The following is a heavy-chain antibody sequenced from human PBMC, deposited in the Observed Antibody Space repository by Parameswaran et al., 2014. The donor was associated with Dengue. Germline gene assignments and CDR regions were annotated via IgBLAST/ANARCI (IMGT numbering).Heavy chain of an antibody. J-gene: IGHJ5*02. D-gene: IGHD3-3*01. V-gene: IGHV3-23*01. CDR2: ISGSGGST. Sequence: VRQAPGKGLEWVSAISGSGGSTYYADSVKGRFTISRDNSKNTLYLQMNSLRAEDTAVYYCAKDSDYDFWSGYRNWFDPWGQGTLVTVSS. CDR3: AKDSDYDFWSGYRNWFDP.